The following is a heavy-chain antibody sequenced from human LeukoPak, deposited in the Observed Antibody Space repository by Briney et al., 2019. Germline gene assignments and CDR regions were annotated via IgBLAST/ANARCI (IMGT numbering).Heavy chain of an antibody. J-gene: IGHJ4*02. D-gene: IGHD3-22*01. CDR1: GFTFSSYA. CDR2: ISESGGST. CDR3: ARRYYDTSGYYSLDY. Sequence: GGSLRLSCAASGFTFSSYAMSWVRQAPGKGLEWVSIISESGGSTNYADSVKGRFTISRYNSKNTLFLQMNSLRAEDTAVYYCARRYYDTSGYYSLDYWGQGTLVTVSS. V-gene: IGHV3-23*01.